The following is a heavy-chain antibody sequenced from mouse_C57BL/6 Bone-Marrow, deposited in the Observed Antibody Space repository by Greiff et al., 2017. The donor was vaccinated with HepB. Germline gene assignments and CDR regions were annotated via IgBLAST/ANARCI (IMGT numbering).Heavy chain of an antibody. CDR3: ASLYYDYDY. CDR1: GYSITSGYY. J-gene: IGHJ2*01. Sequence: EVQLVESGPGLVKPSQSLSLTCSVTGYSITSGYYWNWIRQFPGNKLEWMGYISYDGSNNYNPSRKNRISITRDTSKNQFFLKLNSVTTEDTATYYCASLYYDYDYWGQGTTLTVSS. CDR2: ISYDGSN. V-gene: IGHV3-6*01. D-gene: IGHD2-4*01.